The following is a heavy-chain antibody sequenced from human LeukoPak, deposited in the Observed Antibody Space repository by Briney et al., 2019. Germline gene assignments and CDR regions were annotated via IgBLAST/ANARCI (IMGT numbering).Heavy chain of an antibody. CDR2: IIPIFGTA. Sequence: ASVKVSCKASGGTFSSYAISWVRQAPGQGLEWMGGIIPIFGTANYAQKFQGRVTITADESTSTAHMELSSLRSEDTAVYYCARGAPYCSSTSCHASWFDPWGQGTLVTVSS. D-gene: IGHD2-2*01. CDR1: GGTFSSYA. J-gene: IGHJ5*02. CDR3: ARGAPYCSSTSCHASWFDP. V-gene: IGHV1-69*01.